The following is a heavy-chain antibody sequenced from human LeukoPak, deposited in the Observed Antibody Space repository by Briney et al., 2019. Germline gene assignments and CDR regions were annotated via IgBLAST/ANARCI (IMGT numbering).Heavy chain of an antibody. Sequence: GGSLRLSCAASGFTFSSYSMNWVRQAPGKGLEWVSYISSSSTIYYADSVKGRFTISRDNAKNSLYLQMNSLRDEDTAVYYCARVVVDIVVVVAANDYWGQGTLVTVSS. D-gene: IGHD2-15*01. J-gene: IGHJ4*02. CDR1: GFTFSSYS. V-gene: IGHV3-48*02. CDR3: ARVVVDIVVVVAANDY. CDR2: ISSSSTI.